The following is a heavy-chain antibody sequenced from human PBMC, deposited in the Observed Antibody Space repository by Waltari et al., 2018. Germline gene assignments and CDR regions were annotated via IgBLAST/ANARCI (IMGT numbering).Heavy chain of an antibody. J-gene: IGHJ4*02. V-gene: IGHV4-39*07. D-gene: IGHD2-2*01. CDR2: IYYSGST. CDR1: GGSISSSSYY. Sequence: QLQLQESGPGLVKPSETLSLTCTVSGGSISSSSYYWGWVRQPPGKGLEWIGSIYYSGSTYYNPSLTSRVTISVDTSKNQFSLRVSSVTAADTAVFYCARMVRGYCSSTSCHTDHWGQGTLVTVSS. CDR3: ARMVRGYCSSTSCHTDH.